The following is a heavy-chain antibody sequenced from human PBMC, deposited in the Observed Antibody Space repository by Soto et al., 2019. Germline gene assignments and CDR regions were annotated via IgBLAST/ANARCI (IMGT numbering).Heavy chain of an antibody. CDR3: ARFSGWYSAFDY. Sequence: WRWIRQPPGKGLEWIAYIYYSGSTNYNPSLKSRVTISVDTSKNEFSLKLHSVTAADTAVYYCARFSGWYSAFDYWGQGTPVTVSS. J-gene: IGHJ4*02. CDR2: IYYSGST. V-gene: IGHV4-59*01. D-gene: IGHD6-19*01.